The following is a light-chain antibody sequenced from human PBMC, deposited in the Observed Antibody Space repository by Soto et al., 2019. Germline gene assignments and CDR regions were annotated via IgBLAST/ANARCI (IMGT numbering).Light chain of an antibody. CDR2: GAS. Sequence: EIVLTQSTGTLSLSPGERATLSCRASQSVSSSYLAWYQQKHGQDPRLLIYGASSRATGIPDRFSGSGSGTDFTLTISRLEPEDFAVYYCQQYGSSPRTFGQGTKVEIK. CDR1: QSVSSSY. CDR3: QQYGSSPRT. J-gene: IGKJ1*01. V-gene: IGKV3-20*01.